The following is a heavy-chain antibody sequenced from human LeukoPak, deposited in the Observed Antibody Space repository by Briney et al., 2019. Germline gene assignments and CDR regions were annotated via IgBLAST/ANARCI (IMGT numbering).Heavy chain of an antibody. CDR2: ISYDASNK. D-gene: IGHD4-17*01. CDR3: AKDRSNGYGDYFDY. V-gene: IGHV3-30-3*01. CDR1: GFTFSSYA. Sequence: GGSLRLSCAASGFTFSSYAMHWVRQAPGKGLEWVAVISYDASNKYYADSVKGRFTISRDNSKNTLYLQMNSLRAEDTAVYYCAKDRSNGYGDYFDYWGQGTLVTVSS. J-gene: IGHJ4*02.